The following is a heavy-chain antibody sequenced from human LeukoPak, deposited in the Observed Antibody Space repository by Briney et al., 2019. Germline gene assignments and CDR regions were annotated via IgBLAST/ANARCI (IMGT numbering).Heavy chain of an antibody. CDR1: GFTFRSHA. V-gene: IGHV3-23*01. CDR2: IYENGGTT. Sequence: GGSLRLSCVGSGFTFRSHAMSWVRQAPEKGLEFVSGIYENGGTTYYADSVKGRFSISRDNSKNTLYLQMDSLRGEDTAVYYCARGGGHLDCWGQGTLVTVSS. J-gene: IGHJ4*02. D-gene: IGHD4-23*01. CDR3: ARGGGHLDC.